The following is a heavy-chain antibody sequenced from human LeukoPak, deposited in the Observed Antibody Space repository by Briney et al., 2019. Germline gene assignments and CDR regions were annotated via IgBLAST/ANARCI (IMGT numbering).Heavy chain of an antibody. Sequence: PSETLSLTCTLSGGSISTYYWSWIRQPPGKGLEWIGDVNNSGTNNSDPSLNSNPSLNSRVSISIDTSKNQLSLKLSSVTPADTAVYSCARGVWLARDYWGQGTLVTVSS. D-gene: IGHD6-19*01. CDR3: ARGVWLARDY. CDR2: VNNSGTN. CDR1: GGSISTYY. V-gene: IGHV4-59*01. J-gene: IGHJ4*02.